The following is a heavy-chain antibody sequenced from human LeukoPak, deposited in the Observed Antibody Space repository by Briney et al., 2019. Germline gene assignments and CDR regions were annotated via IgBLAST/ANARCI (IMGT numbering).Heavy chain of an antibody. J-gene: IGHJ4*02. D-gene: IGHD3-22*01. CDR2: INHSGST. CDR1: GGSFSGYY. V-gene: IGHV4-34*01. CDR3: ARVDSSGRDFDY. Sequence: SETLSLTCAVYGGSFSGYYWSWIRQPPGKELEWIGEINHSGSTNYNPSLKSRVTISVDTSKNQFSLKLSSVTAADTAVYYCARVDSSGRDFDYWGQGTLVTVSS.